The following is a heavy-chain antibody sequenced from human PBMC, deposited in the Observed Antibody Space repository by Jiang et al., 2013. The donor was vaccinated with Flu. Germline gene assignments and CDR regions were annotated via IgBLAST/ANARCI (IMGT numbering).Heavy chain of an antibody. CDR3: AKDFDYGVDRPDY. CDR2: MSYDGTNK. D-gene: IGHD4-17*01. Sequence: LSCAASGFTFSIYGMHWVRQAPGKGLEWVAVMSYDGTNKYYADSVKGRFTISRDNAKNTLYLHMNSLRTEDTAMYYCAKDFDYGVDRPDYWGPGTLVTVSS. J-gene: IGHJ4*02. CDR1: GFTFSIYG. V-gene: IGHV3-30*18.